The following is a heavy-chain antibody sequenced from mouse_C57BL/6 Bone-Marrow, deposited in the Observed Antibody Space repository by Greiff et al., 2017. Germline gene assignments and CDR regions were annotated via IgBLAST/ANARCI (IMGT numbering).Heavy chain of an antibody. Sequence: QVQLKQSGPELVKPGASVKLSCKASGYTFTSYDLNWVKQRPGQGLEWIGWIYPRDGSTKYNEKFKGKATLTVDTSFSTAYMELHSLTSEDSAVYFCARLEFDGSGGDWYFDVWGTGTTVTVSS. CDR3: ARLEFDGSGGDWYFDV. CDR1: GYTFTSYD. J-gene: IGHJ1*03. V-gene: IGHV1-85*01. D-gene: IGHD1-1*01. CDR2: IYPRDGST.